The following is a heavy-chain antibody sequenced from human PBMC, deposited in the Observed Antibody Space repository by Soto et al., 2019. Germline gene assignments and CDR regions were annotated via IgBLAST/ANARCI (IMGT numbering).Heavy chain of an antibody. V-gene: IGHV3-48*02. CDR3: AREGDCSGGSCYEP. J-gene: IGHJ5*02. CDR2: ISSSSSTI. CDR1: GFTFSSYS. Sequence: EVQLVESGGGLVQPGGSLRLSCVASGFTFSSYSMNWVRQAPGKGLEWVSYISSSSSTIYYADSVKGRFTISRDNAKNSLYLQMNSLREEDTVGYYCAREGDCSGGSCYEPWGQGTLVTVSS. D-gene: IGHD2-15*01.